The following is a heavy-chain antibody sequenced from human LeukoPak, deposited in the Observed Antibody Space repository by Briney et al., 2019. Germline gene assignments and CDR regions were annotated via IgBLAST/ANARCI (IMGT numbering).Heavy chain of an antibody. CDR3: TTAASGYYLWERHMNYDY. J-gene: IGHJ4*02. V-gene: IGHV3-15*01. CDR2: IKSKTDGGTT. D-gene: IGHD3-22*01. Sequence: GGSLRLSCAASGFTFSNAWMSWVRQAPGKGLEWVGRIKSKTDGGTTDYAAPVKGRFTISRDDSKNTLYLQMNSLKTEDTAVYYCTTAASGYYLWERHMNYDYWGQGTLVTVSS. CDR1: GFTFSNAW.